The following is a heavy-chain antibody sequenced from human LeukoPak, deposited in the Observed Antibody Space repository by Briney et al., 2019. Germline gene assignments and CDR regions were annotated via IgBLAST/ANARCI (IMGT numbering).Heavy chain of an antibody. CDR1: GFTFSSYG. J-gene: IGHJ3*02. CDR3: AKDLHPYYYDSSGYYDAFDI. Sequence: GGSLRLSCAASGFTFSSYGMHWVRQAPGKGLEWAAFIRYDGSNKYYADSVKGRFTISRDNSKNTLYLQMNSLRAEDTAVYYCAKDLHPYYYDSSGYYDAFDIWGQGTMVTVSS. D-gene: IGHD3-22*01. V-gene: IGHV3-30*02. CDR2: IRYDGSNK.